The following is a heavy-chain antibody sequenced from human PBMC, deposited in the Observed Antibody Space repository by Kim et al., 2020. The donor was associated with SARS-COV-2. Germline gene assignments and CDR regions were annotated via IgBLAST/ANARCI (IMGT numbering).Heavy chain of an antibody. V-gene: IGHV1-69*01. Sequence: TYAQNFQGRVTITADESTSTAYMELSSLRSEDTAVYYCARGRGKLELLFLWGQGTLVTVSS. D-gene: IGHD1-7*01. CDR3: ARGRGKLELLFL. J-gene: IGHJ4*02.